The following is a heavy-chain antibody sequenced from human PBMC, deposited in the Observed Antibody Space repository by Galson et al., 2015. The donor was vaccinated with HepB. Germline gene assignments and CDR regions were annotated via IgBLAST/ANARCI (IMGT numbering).Heavy chain of an antibody. CDR2: IGITGDT. CDR1: GFNFSKFD. J-gene: IGHJ6*02. V-gene: IGHV3-13*04. D-gene: IGHD3-10*01. CDR3: ARQAPAARGMDV. Sequence: SLRLSCAASGFNFSKFDMHWVRQVAGKGLEWVSGIGITGDTYYPGSVKGRLTISRENAKDSLYLQMNSLTAGDTAVYFCARQAPAARGMDVWGQGTSVTVSS.